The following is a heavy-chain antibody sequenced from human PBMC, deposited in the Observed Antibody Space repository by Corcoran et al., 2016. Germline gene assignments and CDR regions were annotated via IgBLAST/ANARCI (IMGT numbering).Heavy chain of an antibody. CDR2: IKQDGSEK. V-gene: IGHV3-7*01. Sequence: EVQLVESGGGLVQPGGSLRLSCAASGFSFSNYWMSWVRQAPGKGLEWVANIKQDGSEKHYVDSVKGRFTISRDNAKNSLYLQMNSLRAEDTAIYYCARDRVLFDYWGQGTLVTVSS. J-gene: IGHJ4*02. CDR3: ARDRVLFDY. CDR1: GFSFSNYW. D-gene: IGHD3-10*01.